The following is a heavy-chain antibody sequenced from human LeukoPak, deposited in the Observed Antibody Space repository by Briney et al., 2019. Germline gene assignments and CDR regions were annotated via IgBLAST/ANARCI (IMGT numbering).Heavy chain of an antibody. D-gene: IGHD3-3*01. J-gene: IGHJ3*02. Sequence: PGGALRLSCAASGFTFSRYSMNWVRQAPGGGGGCVSSISISSNYIYYTDSVKGRFTISRDNAKNSLYLQMTSLRAEDTAVYYCARGSRFGVVERDAFDIWGQGTMVTVSS. CDR3: ARGSRFGVVERDAFDI. CDR1: GFTFSRYS. CDR2: ISISSNYI. V-gene: IGHV3-21*01.